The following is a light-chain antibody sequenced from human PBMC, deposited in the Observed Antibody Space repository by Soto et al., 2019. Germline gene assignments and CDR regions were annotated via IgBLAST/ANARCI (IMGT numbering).Light chain of an antibody. CDR1: QSGSGSY. Sequence: EIVLTQSPGTLSLSPGDRATLSCRASQSGSGSYLAWYQQKPSQAPRLLISGASRRATGVPDRFSGSGSGTDFTLTISSLEPDDFAVYYCQQYGNSPLTFGGGTKVEIK. J-gene: IGKJ4*01. CDR3: QQYGNSPLT. V-gene: IGKV3-20*01. CDR2: GAS.